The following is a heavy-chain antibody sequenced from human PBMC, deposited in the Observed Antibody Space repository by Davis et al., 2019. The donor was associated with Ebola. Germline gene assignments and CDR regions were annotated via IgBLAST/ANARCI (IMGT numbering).Heavy chain of an antibody. CDR1: GFTFSSYA. CDR3: ARVWWCGGDCYYFDY. Sequence: PGGSLRLSCAASGFTFSSYAMHWVRQAPGKGLEWVAVISYDGSNKYYADSVKGRFTISRDNSKNTLYLQMNSLRSEDTAVYYCARVWWCGGDCYYFDYWGQGTLVTVSS. CDR2: ISYDGSNK. V-gene: IGHV3-30-3*01. D-gene: IGHD2-21*01. J-gene: IGHJ4*02.